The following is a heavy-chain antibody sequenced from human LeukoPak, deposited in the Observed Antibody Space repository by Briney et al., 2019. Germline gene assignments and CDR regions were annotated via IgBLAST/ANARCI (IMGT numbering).Heavy chain of an antibody. CDR1: GFSFSDFA. Sequence: GGSLRLSCKASGFSFSDFAMNWVRQAPGKGLEWVSTMSGRGDSTYYADSVKGRFTVSRDNSDNTLYLHMNSLRAEDTAVYFCANPDSSGFYFSMRFDFWGQGTLVTVSS. CDR3: ANPDSSGFYFSMRFDF. J-gene: IGHJ4*02. D-gene: IGHD3-22*01. CDR2: MSGRGDST. V-gene: IGHV3-23*01.